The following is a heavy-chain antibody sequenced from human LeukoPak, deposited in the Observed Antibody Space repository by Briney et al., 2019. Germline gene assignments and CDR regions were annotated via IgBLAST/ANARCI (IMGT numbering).Heavy chain of an antibody. V-gene: IGHV3-21*01. CDR2: ISSSSSYI. Sequence: GGSLRLSCAASGFTFSSCSMNWVRQAPGKGLEWVSSISSSSSYIYYADSVKGRFTISRDNAKNSLYLQMNSLRAEDTAVYYCARGRVAAMGWFDPWGQGTLVTVSS. D-gene: IGHD2-2*01. CDR3: ARGRVAAMGWFDP. J-gene: IGHJ5*02. CDR1: GFTFSSCS.